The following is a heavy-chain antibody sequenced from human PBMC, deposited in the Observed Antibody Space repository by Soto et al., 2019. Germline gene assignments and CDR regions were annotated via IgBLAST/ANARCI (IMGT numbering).Heavy chain of an antibody. CDR1: GGTFSSYA. V-gene: IGHV1-69*13. D-gene: IGHD4-4*01. J-gene: IGHJ4*02. Sequence: SVKVSCKASGGTFSSYAISWVRQAPGQGLEWMGGIIPIFGTANYAQKFQGRVTITADESTSTAYMELSSLRSEDTAVYYCAREELVGGLQYFDYWGQGTLVTVSS. CDR2: IIPIFGTA. CDR3: AREELVGGLQYFDY.